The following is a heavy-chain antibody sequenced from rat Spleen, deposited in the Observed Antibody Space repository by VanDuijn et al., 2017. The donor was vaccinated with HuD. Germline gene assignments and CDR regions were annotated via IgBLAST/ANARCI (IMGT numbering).Heavy chain of an antibody. CDR3: TTDRDYYSSYIPRFAY. J-gene: IGHJ3*01. V-gene: IGHV5-27*01. CDR1: GFTFSDYY. CDR2: ISTGGGST. Sequence: EVQLVESDGGLVQPGRSLKLSCAASGFTFSDYYMAWVRQAPTKGLEWVAYISTGGGSTYYRDSVKGRFTISRDNARSTQYLQMDSLRPEDTATYYCTTDRDYYSSYIPRFAYWGQGTLVTVSS. D-gene: IGHD1-2*01.